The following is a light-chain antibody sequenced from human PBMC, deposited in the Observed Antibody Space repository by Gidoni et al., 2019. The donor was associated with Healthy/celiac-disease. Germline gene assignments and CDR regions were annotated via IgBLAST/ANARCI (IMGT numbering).Light chain of an antibody. V-gene: IGKV2-28*01. Sequence: DIVRTQSPLSLPVTPGEPASLSCRSSHSLRHSNGYNYLDWYLQKPGQSPQLLIYLCSNRASGVPDRFSGSGSGTDFTLKISSVEAEDVGVYYCMQALQTPRTFGQGTKVEIK. CDR1: HSLRHSNGYNY. J-gene: IGKJ1*01. CDR2: LCS. CDR3: MQALQTPRT.